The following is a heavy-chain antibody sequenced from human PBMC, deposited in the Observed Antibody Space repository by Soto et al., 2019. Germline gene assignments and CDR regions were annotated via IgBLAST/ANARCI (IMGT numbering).Heavy chain of an antibody. V-gene: IGHV4-61*03. CDR3: ARDWYDGAAYRGTDAFDD. Sequence: QVQLQESGPGLVKPSETLSLTCTVSGGSVSSGSYYWSWIRQPPRRGLEWIASIYYSGSTNYNPSRKSRVTVSLDRSKNHVSLKLNAVTAADTAVYYCARDWYDGAAYRGTDAFDDWGQGTMVAVSS. CDR1: GGSVSSGSYY. J-gene: IGHJ3*01. CDR2: IYYSGST. D-gene: IGHD3-16*01.